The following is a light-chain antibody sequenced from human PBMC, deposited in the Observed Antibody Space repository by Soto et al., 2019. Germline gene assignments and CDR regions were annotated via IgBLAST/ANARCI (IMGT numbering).Light chain of an antibody. CDR1: SSDVGGYDY. V-gene: IGLV2-14*03. Sequence: QSVLTQPASVSGSPGQSIAISCTGTSSDVGGYDYVSWYQRHPGKAPKLMIYDVSNRPSGVSNRFSGSKSDNTASLTISGLQAEDEADYYCSSYTSSSTYVFGTGTKVTVL. CDR2: DVS. J-gene: IGLJ1*01. CDR3: SSYTSSSTYV.